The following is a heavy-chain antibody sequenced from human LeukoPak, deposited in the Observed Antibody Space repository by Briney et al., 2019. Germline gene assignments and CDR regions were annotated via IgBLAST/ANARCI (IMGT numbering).Heavy chain of an antibody. CDR2: ISWNSGSI. V-gene: IGHV3-9*01. D-gene: IGHD3-22*01. CDR1: GFTFDAYA. CDR3: TKYRGSGYYPIDYFDY. Sequence: PGRSLRLSCAASGFTFDAYAMHWVRQAPGKGLEWVSGISWNSGSIGYADSVKGRFTISRDNAKNSLYLQMNSLRAEDTAFYYCTKYRGSGYYPIDYFDYWGLGTLVTVSS. J-gene: IGHJ4*02.